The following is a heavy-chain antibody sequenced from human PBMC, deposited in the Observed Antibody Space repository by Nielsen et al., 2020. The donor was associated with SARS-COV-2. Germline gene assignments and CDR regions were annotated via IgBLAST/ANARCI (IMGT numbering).Heavy chain of an antibody. CDR3: AKDIRDSPFDP. V-gene: IGHV3-13*04. J-gene: IGHJ5*02. CDR2: IGTAGDT. CDR1: GFTFDDYA. Sequence: GGSLRLSCAASGFTFDDYAMHWVRQATGKGLEWVSAIGTAGDTYYPGSVKGRFTISRDNAKNSLYLQMNSLRAEDTALYYCAKDIRDSPFDPWGQGTLVTVSS. D-gene: IGHD2-15*01.